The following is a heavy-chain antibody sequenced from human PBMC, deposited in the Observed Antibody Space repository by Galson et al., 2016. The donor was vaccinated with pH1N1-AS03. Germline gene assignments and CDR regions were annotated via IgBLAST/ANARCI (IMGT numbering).Heavy chain of an antibody. CDR3: GRVGIGSSSGWYGRFDF. D-gene: IGHD6-19*01. CDR1: GYSFTSYA. Sequence: SVKVSCKASGYSFTSYAIPWVRQAPGQGLEWVGWINVGDGHTKYSQKFQGSVTITRDTSANTAYMDLSSLRSEDTAFYYCGRVGIGSSSGWYGRFDFWGQGPLVTVSS. J-gene: IGHJ4*02. CDR2: INVGDGHT. V-gene: IGHV1-3*01.